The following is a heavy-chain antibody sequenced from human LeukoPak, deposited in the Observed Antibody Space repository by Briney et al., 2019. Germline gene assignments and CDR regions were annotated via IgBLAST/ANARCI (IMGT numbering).Heavy chain of an antibody. CDR3: ASLRGVNR. Sequence: QPGGSLRLSCAASGFTFTSHAMSWVRQAPGKGLEWVSIISGSGDSTYYADSVKGRFTISRDNAKNSLYLQMDSLSAEDTAVYYCASLRGVNRWGQGTLVTVSS. V-gene: IGHV3-23*01. CDR2: ISGSGDST. CDR1: GFTFTSHA. J-gene: IGHJ4*02. D-gene: IGHD3-10*01.